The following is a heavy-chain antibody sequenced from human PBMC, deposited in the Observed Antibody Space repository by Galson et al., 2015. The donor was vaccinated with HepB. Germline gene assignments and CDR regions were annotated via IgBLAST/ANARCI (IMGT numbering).Heavy chain of an antibody. Sequence: QSGAEVKKPGESLKISCKASGYTLSTYNFSWVRQAPGQGLEWMGWISLYNRNRNYAQKFQGRLTMTTDTSTNTAYMELRTLRSDDTAVYYCARLNQNLDDAFDIWGQGTMVTVSS. J-gene: IGHJ3*02. CDR2: ISLYNRNR. CDR3: ARLNQNLDDAFDI. V-gene: IGHV1-18*04. CDR1: GYTLSTYN.